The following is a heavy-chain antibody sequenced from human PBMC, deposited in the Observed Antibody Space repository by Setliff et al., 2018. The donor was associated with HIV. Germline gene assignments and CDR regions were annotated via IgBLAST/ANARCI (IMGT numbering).Heavy chain of an antibody. J-gene: IGHJ4*02. V-gene: IGHV1-8*02. Sequence: ASVKVSCKASGYTFTSYDINWVRQATGQGLEWMGWMNPNSGNTGYAQKFQGRVTMTRDTSTSTVYMELSSLRSEDTAVYYCARVEYYYDSSGYYYGYWGQGTLVTVSS. D-gene: IGHD3-22*01. CDR1: GYTFTSYD. CDR2: MNPNSGNT. CDR3: ARVEYYYDSSGYYYGY.